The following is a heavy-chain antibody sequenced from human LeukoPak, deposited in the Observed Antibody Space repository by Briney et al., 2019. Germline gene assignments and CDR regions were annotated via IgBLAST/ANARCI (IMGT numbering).Heavy chain of an antibody. CDR1: GFTLSDYY. Sequence: GGSLRLSCAASGFTLSDYYMSWIRQAPGQGLEWISYISSSSRGIYYADSVKGRFTTSRDNAKNSLYLQMNSLRVDDSAVYYCARDPGTYFASDYWGQGTLVTVSS. CDR3: ARDPGTYFASDY. CDR2: ISSSSRGI. D-gene: IGHD3-10*01. V-gene: IGHV3-11*01. J-gene: IGHJ4*02.